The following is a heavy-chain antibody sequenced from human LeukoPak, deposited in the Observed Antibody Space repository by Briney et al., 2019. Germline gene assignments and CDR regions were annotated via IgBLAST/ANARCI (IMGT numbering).Heavy chain of an antibody. CDR1: GFTFSNYW. D-gene: IGHD3/OR15-3a*01. CDR3: AKGGLVFGMDV. CDR2: INYDGTTT. Sequence: GGSLRLSCAASGFTFSNYWMHWVRQAPGKGLVWVSRINYDGTTTGYADSVKGRFTISRDNSKNALYLQMNSLRIEDTALYYCAKGGLVFGMDVWGQGTTVTVS. V-gene: IGHV3-74*01. J-gene: IGHJ6*02.